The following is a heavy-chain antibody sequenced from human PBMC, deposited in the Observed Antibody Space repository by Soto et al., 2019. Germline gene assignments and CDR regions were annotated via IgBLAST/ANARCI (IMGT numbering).Heavy chain of an antibody. CDR1: GGSISTYY. CDR2: IYYSGST. V-gene: IGHV4-59*08. D-gene: IGHD2-21*01. J-gene: IGHJ4*02. CDR3: ARHGSSTVVIPDY. Sequence: PSETLSLTCTVSGGSISTYYLNWIRQSPGKGLEWIGYIYYSGSTNYNPSLKSRVTISVDTSKNQFSLNLTSVTAADTAVYYCARHGSSTVVIPDYWGQGILVTSPQ.